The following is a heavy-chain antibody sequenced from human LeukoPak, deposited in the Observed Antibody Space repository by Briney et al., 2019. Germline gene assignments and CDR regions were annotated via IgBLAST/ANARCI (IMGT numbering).Heavy chain of an antibody. Sequence: GGSLSLSCAAFGLTFSNYAMTWVRQAPGKGLEWVSTISASGGSTSYADSVRGRFTISRDTSTNTLYLQMNRPRDTDTYVYYCAKKPGQRAAGTTENWFDPWGQGALVTVSS. V-gene: IGHV3-23*01. J-gene: IGHJ5*02. CDR1: GLTFSNYA. CDR3: AKKPGQRAAGTTENWFDP. CDR2: ISASGGST. D-gene: IGHD6-13*01.